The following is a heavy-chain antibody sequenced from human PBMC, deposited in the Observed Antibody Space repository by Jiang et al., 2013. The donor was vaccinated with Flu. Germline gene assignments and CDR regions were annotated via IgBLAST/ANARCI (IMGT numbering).Heavy chain of an antibody. CDR3: ARLPGYGSGAYDYFGMDV. D-gene: IGHD3-10*01. V-gene: IGHV4-39*01. Sequence: PGLVKPSETLSLTCTVSGGSISSSSYFWGWIRQPPGKGLEWIGSIYYSGSTYYNPSLKSRVTISVDTSKNQFSLRLTSVTAADTAVYYCARLPGYGSGAYDYFGMDVWGQ. CDR1: GGSISSSSYF. J-gene: IGHJ6*02. CDR2: IYYSGST.